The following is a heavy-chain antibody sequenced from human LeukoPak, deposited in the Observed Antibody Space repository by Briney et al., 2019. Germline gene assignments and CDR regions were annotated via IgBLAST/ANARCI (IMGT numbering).Heavy chain of an antibody. CDR1: GGSISSYY. CDR3: AREDPRSGYYAYDY. V-gene: IGHV4-59*12. CDR2: IYYSGST. J-gene: IGHJ4*02. Sequence: SETLSLTCTVSGGSISSYYWSWIRQPPGKGLEWIGYIYYSGSTSYNPSLKSRLTISVDMFQNQFSLKVRSVTAADTAVYYCAREDPRSGYYAYDYWGQGMLVTVSS. D-gene: IGHD3-3*01.